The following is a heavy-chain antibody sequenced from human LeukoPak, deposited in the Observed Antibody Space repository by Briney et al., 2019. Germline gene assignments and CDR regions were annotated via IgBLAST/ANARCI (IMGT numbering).Heavy chain of an antibody. J-gene: IGHJ3*02. CDR3: ARETTVTTEAFDI. CDR1: GGSISSGGYY. CDR2: IYYSGST. V-gene: IGHV4-31*03. Sequence: ASHTLSLTCTVSGGSISSGGYYWSWIRQHPGKGLEWIGYIYYSGSTYYNPSLKSRVTISVDTSKNQFSLKLSSVTAADTAVYYCARETTVTTEAFDIWGQGTMVTVSS. D-gene: IGHD4-17*01.